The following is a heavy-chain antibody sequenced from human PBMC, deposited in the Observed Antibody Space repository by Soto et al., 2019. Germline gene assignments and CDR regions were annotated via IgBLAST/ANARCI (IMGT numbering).Heavy chain of an antibody. J-gene: IGHJ5*02. CDR2: IYSGESK. CDR3: ARDPSRSSSLGCFDP. D-gene: IGHD6-6*01. CDR1: GFTVSSNY. Sequence: GALRLSCAASGFTVSSNYMSWVRQAPGKGLEWVSVIYSGESKLYADSVKGRFTISRDNFKNTLYLQMNSLRAEDTAVYYCARDPSRSSSLGCFDPWGQGALVTVSS. V-gene: IGHV3-53*01.